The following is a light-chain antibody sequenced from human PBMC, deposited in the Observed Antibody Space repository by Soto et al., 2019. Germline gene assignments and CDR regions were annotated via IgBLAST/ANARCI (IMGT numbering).Light chain of an antibody. CDR3: SSYTSSSTLV. V-gene: IGLV2-14*01. Sequence: QSALTQPASVSGSPGQSITISCTGTSSDVGGYNYGSWYQQHPGKAPKLLIYEVSSRPSGVSNRFSGAKSGNTASLTISGLQAEDEADYYCSSYTSSSTLVFGTGTKVTVL. CDR2: EVS. CDR1: SSDVGGYNY. J-gene: IGLJ1*01.